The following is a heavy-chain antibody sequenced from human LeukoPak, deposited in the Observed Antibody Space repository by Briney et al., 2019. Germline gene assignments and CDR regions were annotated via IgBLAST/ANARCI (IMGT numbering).Heavy chain of an antibody. CDR3: ARVLLSLSQLGEVDY. J-gene: IGHJ4*02. Sequence: ASETLSLTCTVSGGSISSSGYYWSWIRQHPGKGLEWIGYIYYSGSTYYNPSLKSRVTISVDTSKNQFSLKLSSVTAADTAVYYCARVLLSLSQLGEVDYWGQGTLVTVSS. CDR1: GGSISSSGYY. D-gene: IGHD6-6*01. V-gene: IGHV4-31*03. CDR2: IYYSGST.